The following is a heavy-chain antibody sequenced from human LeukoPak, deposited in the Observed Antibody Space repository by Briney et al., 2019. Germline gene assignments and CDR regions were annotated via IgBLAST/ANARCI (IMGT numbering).Heavy chain of an antibody. CDR2: ISYDGSNK. CDR1: GLTFSSYA. Sequence: GGSLRLSCAASGLTFSSYAMHWVRQAPGKGLEWVAVISYDGSNKYYADSVKGRFTISRDNSKNTLYLQMNSLRAEDTAVYYCARDRDYYDSSGYFRFDYWGQGTLVTVSS. V-gene: IGHV3-30*01. CDR3: ARDRDYYDSSGYFRFDY. J-gene: IGHJ4*02. D-gene: IGHD3-22*01.